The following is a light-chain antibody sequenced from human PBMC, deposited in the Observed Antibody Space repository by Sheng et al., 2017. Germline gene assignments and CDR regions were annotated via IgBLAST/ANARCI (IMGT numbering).Light chain of an antibody. J-gene: IGKJ4*01. V-gene: IGKV1-8*01. CDR2: AAS. CDR3: QQYYSYPFT. Sequence: IRITQSPSSLSASTGDRVTITCRASQGISSYLAWYQQKPGKAPKLLIYAASTLQSGVPSRFSGSGSGTDFTLTISCLQSEDFATYYCQQYYSYPFTFGGGTKVEIK. CDR1: QGISSY.